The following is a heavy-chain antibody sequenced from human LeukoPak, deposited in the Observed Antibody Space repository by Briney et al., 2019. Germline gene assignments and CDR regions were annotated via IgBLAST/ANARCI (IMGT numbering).Heavy chain of an antibody. CDR2: ISSSSYI. Sequence: PGGSLRLSCAASGFTFSGYSMNWVRQAPGKGLEWVSSISSSSYIYYAESVKGRFTMSRDNAKNSLYLQMNSLRAEDTAVYYCARATTYDILTGYFDYWGQGTLVTVSS. D-gene: IGHD3-9*01. CDR1: GFTFSGYS. CDR3: ARATTYDILTGYFDY. V-gene: IGHV3-21*01. J-gene: IGHJ4*02.